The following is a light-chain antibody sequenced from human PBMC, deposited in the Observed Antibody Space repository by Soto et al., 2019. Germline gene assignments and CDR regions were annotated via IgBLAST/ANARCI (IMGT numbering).Light chain of an antibody. CDR2: AAS. Sequence: DIQLTQSPSFLSASVGDRVTITCRASQGFSNSLAWYQQKPGKAPKLLIYAASTLQSGVPSRFSGSGSGTEFTLTISSLQPEDFATYYCQQTDSYPCTFVQGTKLEIK. J-gene: IGKJ2*02. CDR3: QQTDSYPCT. CDR1: QGFSNS. V-gene: IGKV1-9*01.